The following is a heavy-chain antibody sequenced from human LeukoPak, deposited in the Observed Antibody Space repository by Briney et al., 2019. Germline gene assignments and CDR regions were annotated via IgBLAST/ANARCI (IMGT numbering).Heavy chain of an antibody. CDR3: ARVLRPMASQYYFDY. J-gene: IGHJ4*02. V-gene: IGHV4-59*01. Sequence: SETLSLTCTVSGASINTYYWSWIRQPPGKGLEWIGYIYYSGTTSYNPSLKTRVAISIDTSKNQFSLKLSSVTAADTAVYYCARVLRPMASQYYFDYWGQGTLVTVSS. CDR2: IYYSGTT. CDR1: GASINTYY. D-gene: IGHD3-10*01.